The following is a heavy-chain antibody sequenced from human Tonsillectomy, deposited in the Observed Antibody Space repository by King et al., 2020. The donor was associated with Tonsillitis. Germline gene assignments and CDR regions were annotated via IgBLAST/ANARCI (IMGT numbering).Heavy chain of an antibody. Sequence: VQLVESGAEVKKPGESLRISCKGSGYSFTSYWISWVRQMPGKGLEWMGRIDPSDSYTNYSPSFQGHVTISADKSISTAYLQWSSLKASDTAMYYCAMHPGELCSHCDYWGQGTLVTVSS. J-gene: IGHJ4*02. D-gene: IGHD3-16*01. CDR3: AMHPGELCSHCDY. CDR2: IDPSDSYT. V-gene: IGHV5-10-1*03. CDR1: GYSFTSYW.